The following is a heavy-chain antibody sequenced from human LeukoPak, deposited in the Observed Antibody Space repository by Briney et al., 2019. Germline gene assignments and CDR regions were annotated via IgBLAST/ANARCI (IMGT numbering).Heavy chain of an antibody. V-gene: IGHV1-2*02. J-gene: IGHJ4*02. CDR3: ARGLRFLEWFLDY. CDR1: GYTFTGYY. CDR2: IDPNSGGT. D-gene: IGHD3-3*01. Sequence: ASVKVSCKASGYTFTGYYMHWVRQAPGQGLEWMGWIDPNSGGTNYAQKFQGRVAMTRDTSISTAYMELSRLRSDDTAVYYCARGLRFLEWFLDYWGQGTLVTVSS.